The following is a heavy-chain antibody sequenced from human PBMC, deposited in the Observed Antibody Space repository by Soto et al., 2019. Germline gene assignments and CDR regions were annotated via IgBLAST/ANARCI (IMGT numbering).Heavy chain of an antibody. D-gene: IGHD6-6*01. CDR2: ISDNGSNK. J-gene: IGHJ4*02. V-gene: IGHV3-30-3*01. CDR3: ARSGSYSSSSFLDY. CDR1: GFTFSSYA. Sequence: PGGSLRLSCAASGFTFSSYAMSWVRQAPGKGLEWVAAISDNGSNKYYADSVKGRFTISRDNSKNTLYLQMNSLRAEDTAVYYCARSGSYSSSSFLDYWGQGTLVTVSS.